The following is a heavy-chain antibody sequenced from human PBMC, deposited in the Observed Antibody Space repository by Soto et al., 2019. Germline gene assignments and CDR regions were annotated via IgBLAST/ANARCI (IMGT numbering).Heavy chain of an antibody. CDR2: IIPIFGTA. J-gene: IGHJ6*02. V-gene: IGHV1-69*13. CDR1: GGTFSSYA. Sequence: SVKVSCKASGGTFSSYAISWVRQAPGQGLEWMGGIIPIFGTANYAQKFQGRVTITADESTSTAYMELSSLRSEDTAVYYCARVLTMVRGLLYYYYYGMDVWGQGTTVTVSS. D-gene: IGHD3-10*01. CDR3: ARVLTMVRGLLYYYYYGMDV.